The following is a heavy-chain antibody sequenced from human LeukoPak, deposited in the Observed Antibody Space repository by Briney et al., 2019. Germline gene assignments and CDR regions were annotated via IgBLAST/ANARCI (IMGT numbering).Heavy chain of an antibody. V-gene: IGHV4-4*02. Sequence: PSGTLSLTCAVSDGSITISNWWNWVRQPPGKGLEWIGEIYHSGATNYSPSLKSRVTMSMNSSKNQFSLKLTSVTAADTAVYYCARRGDNWFDPWGQGTLVTVSS. D-gene: IGHD3-16*01. J-gene: IGHJ5*02. CDR1: DGSITISNW. CDR2: IYHSGAT. CDR3: ARRGDNWFDP.